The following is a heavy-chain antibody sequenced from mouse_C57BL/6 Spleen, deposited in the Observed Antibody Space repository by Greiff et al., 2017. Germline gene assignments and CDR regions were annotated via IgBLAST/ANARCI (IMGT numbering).Heavy chain of an antibody. J-gene: IGHJ4*01. CDR2: ISSGSSTI. CDR1: GFTFSDYG. Sequence: EVKLQESGGGLVKPGGSLKLSCAASGFTFSDYGMHWVRQAPEKGLEWVAYISSGSSTIYYADTVKGRFTISRDNAKNTLFLQMTSLRSEDTAMXYCASPYYGSSYYYAMDYWGQGTSVTVSS. D-gene: IGHD1-1*01. V-gene: IGHV5-17*01. CDR3: ASPYYGSSYYYAMDY.